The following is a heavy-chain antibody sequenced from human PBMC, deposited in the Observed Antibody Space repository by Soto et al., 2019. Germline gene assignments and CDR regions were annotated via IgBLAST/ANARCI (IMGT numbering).Heavy chain of an antibody. D-gene: IGHD6-19*01. CDR3: ARHSGGAVAAYFDY. Sequence: PSETLSLTCTVSGGSISSSSYYWGWIRQPPGKGLEWIGSIYYSGSTYYNPSLKSRVTISVDTSKNQFSLKLSSVTAADTAVYYCARHSGGAVAAYFDYWGQGTLVTVSS. J-gene: IGHJ4*02. CDR2: IYYSGST. V-gene: IGHV4-39*01. CDR1: GGSISSSSYY.